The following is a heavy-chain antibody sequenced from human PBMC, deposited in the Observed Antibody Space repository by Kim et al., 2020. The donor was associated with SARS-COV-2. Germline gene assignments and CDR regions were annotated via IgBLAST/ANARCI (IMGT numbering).Heavy chain of an antibody. CDR2: IYPGDSDT. J-gene: IGHJ6*02. V-gene: IGHV5-51*01. CDR3: ARLTMVRGVNVFRGGMDV. CDR1: GYSFTSYW. Sequence: GESLKISCKGSGYSFTSYWIGWVRQMPGKGLEWMGIIYPGDSDTRYSPSFQGQVTISADKSISTAYLQWSSLKASDTAMYYCARLTMVRGVNVFRGGMDVWGQGTTVTVSS. D-gene: IGHD3-10*01.